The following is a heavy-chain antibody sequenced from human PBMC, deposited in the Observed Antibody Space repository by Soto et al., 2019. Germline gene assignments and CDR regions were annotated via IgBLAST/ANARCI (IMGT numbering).Heavy chain of an antibody. CDR3: ASEGVDDSSGYYVYYYFDY. Sequence: ASVKVSCKASGGTFSSYAISWVRQAPGQGLEWMGGIIPIFGTANYAQKFQGRVTITADKSTSTACMELSSLRSEDTAVYYCASEGVDDSSGYYVYYYFDYWGQGTLVTVSS. CDR1: GGTFSSYA. V-gene: IGHV1-69*06. CDR2: IIPIFGTA. D-gene: IGHD3-22*01. J-gene: IGHJ4*02.